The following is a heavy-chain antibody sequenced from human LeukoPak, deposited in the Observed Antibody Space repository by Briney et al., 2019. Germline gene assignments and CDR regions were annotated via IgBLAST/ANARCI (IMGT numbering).Heavy chain of an antibody. CDR1: GFNLNDYY. CDR2: INHSGST. J-gene: IGHJ5*02. V-gene: IGHV4-34*01. CDR3: ARGFTNISSWFDP. Sequence: GSLRLSCDVSGFNLNDYYMSWIRQPPGKGLEWIGEINHSGSTNYNPSLKSRVTISVDTSKNQFSLKLSSVTAADTAVYYCARGFTNISSWFDPWGQGTLVTVSS. D-gene: IGHD3-16*02.